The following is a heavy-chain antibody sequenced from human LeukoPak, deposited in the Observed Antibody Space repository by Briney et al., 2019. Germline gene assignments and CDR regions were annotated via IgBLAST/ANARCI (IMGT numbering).Heavy chain of an antibody. Sequence: SETLSLTCTVSGGSISSYYWSWIRQPPGKGLEWIGYIYYSGSTNYNPSLKSRVTISVDTSENQFSLKLSSVTAADTAVYYCARVSEWYDSCGYSYYFDYWGQGTLVTVSS. D-gene: IGHD3-22*01. CDR1: GGSISSYY. V-gene: IGHV4-59*01. CDR3: ARVSEWYDSCGYSYYFDY. J-gene: IGHJ4*02. CDR2: IYYSGST.